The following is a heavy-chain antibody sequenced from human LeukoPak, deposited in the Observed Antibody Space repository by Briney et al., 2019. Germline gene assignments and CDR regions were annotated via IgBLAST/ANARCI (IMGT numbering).Heavy chain of an antibody. CDR2: IYHSGST. CDR1: GYSISSGYY. V-gene: IGHV4-38-2*02. CDR3: ARGIGVAGNLCFDY. Sequence: PSETLSLTCTVSGYSISSGYYWGWIRQPPGKGLEWIGSIYHSGSTYYNPSLKSRVTISVDTSKNQFSLKLSSVTAADTAVYYCARGIGVAGNLCFDYWGQGTLVTVSS. D-gene: IGHD6-19*01. J-gene: IGHJ4*02.